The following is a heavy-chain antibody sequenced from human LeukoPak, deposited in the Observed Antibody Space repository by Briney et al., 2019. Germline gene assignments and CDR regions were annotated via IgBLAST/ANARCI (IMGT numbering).Heavy chain of an antibody. CDR1: GFSFNSHG. Sequence: GGSLRLSCAASGFSFNSHGMNWVRQAPGQGLEWISYISSEGSNTYYADSVRGRFTVSRDNVKNSLYLQMNSLRAEDTAVYYCARDRSGSSWPDAFDIWGQGTMVTVSS. CDR3: ARDRSGSSWPDAFDI. CDR2: ISSEGSNT. J-gene: IGHJ3*02. V-gene: IGHV3-48*01. D-gene: IGHD6-13*01.